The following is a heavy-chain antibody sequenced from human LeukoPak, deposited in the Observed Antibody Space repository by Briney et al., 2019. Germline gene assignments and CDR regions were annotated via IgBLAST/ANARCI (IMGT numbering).Heavy chain of an antibody. D-gene: IGHD3-22*01. CDR3: ARARLDYYDSSGYPPYFDY. CDR2: IWYGGSNK. CDR1: GFTFSSYG. Sequence: GGSLRLSCAASGFTFSSYGMHWVRQAPGRGLEWVAVIWYGGSNKYYADSVKGRFTISRDNSKNTLYLQMNSLRAEDTAVYYCARARLDYYDSSGYPPYFDYWGQGTLVTVSS. V-gene: IGHV3-33*08. J-gene: IGHJ4*02.